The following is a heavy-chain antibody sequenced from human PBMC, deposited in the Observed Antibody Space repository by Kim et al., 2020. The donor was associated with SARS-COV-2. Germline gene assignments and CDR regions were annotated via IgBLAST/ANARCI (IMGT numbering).Heavy chain of an antibody. CDR3: ASAVGH. V-gene: IGHV4-4*07. J-gene: IGHJ4*02. CDR2: YTSERT. D-gene: IGHD2-15*01. Sequence: YTSERTNYNPALQSRVTMSVDMSKNQFALKLSSVTAADTAVYYCASAVGHWGQGTLVTVSS.